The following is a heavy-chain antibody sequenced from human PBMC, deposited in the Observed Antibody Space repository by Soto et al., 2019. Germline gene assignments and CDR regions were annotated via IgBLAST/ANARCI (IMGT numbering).Heavy chain of an antibody. CDR3: ARDAQYSSRWHPIDF. V-gene: IGHV1-18*01. Sequence: QVQLVQSGAEVKKPGASVKVYCKASGYTFTDYGISWVRQAPGPGLEWMGWIHTYNGHTNYAQKVQGRVTITTDTSTSTAYMELRSLRPDDTAVYYCARDAQYSSRWHPIDFWGQGTLVTVSS. D-gene: IGHD6-13*01. J-gene: IGHJ4*02. CDR1: GYTFTDYG. CDR2: IHTYNGHT.